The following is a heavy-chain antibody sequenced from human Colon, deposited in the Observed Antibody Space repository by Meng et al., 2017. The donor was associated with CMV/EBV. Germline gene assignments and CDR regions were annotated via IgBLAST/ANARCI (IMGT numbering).Heavy chain of an antibody. CDR3: ARVYYYDSSGSYYFDY. D-gene: IGHD3-22*01. CDR1: GFTFSSYS. V-gene: IGHV3-48*04. CDR2: ISSSSSTI. Sequence: ETLSLTCAASGFTFSSYSMNWVRQAPGKGLEWVSYISSSSSTIYYADSVKGRFTISRDNAKNSLYLQMNSLRAEDTAVYYCARVYYYDSSGSYYFDYWGQGTLVTVSS. J-gene: IGHJ4*02.